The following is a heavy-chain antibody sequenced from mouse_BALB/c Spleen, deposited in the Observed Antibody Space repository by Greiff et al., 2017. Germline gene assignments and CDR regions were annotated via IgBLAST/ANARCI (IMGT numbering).Heavy chain of an antibody. CDR3: ARGQDSSGLFAY. Sequence: VQLKESGGGLVKPGGSLKLSCAASGFTFSDYYMYWVRQTPEKRLEWVATISDGGSYTYYPDSVKGRFTISRDNAKNNLYLQMSSLKSEDTAMYYCARGQDSSGLFAYWGQGTLVTVSA. J-gene: IGHJ3*01. D-gene: IGHD3-2*01. V-gene: IGHV5-4*02. CDR1: GFTFSDYY. CDR2: ISDGGSYT.